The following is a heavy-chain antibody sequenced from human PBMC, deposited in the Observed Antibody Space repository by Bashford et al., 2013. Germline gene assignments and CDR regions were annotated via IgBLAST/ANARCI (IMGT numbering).Heavy chain of an antibody. CDR3: AGHDNAGYYYNGIDV. J-gene: IGHJ6*02. Sequence: SETLSLTCTVSGGSISSYYWSWIRQPPGEGLEYIGYIHNSGTTYYNPSLKSRVTISVDTSKNQFSLNLSSVSAADTALYYCAGHDNAGYYYNGIDVWGQGTTVTVSS. CDR1: GGSISSYY. CDR2: IHNSGTT. V-gene: IGHV4-59*08. D-gene: IGHD5-24*01.